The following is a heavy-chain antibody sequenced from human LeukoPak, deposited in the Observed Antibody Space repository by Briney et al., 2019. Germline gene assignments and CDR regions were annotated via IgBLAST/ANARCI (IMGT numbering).Heavy chain of an antibody. CDR2: IHYSGGT. D-gene: IGHD4-23*01. CDR3: ARHYGGSSGISFYYYYMDV. J-gene: IGHJ6*03. V-gene: IGHV4-39*07. CDR1: GGSISSGSYY. Sequence: SETLSLTCTVSGGSISSGSYYWGWIRQPPGKGLEWIGTIHYSGGTYYNPSLQSRVSMSVDTSKNQFSLKLSSVTAADTAVYYCARHYGGSSGISFYYYYMDVWGKGTTVTVSS.